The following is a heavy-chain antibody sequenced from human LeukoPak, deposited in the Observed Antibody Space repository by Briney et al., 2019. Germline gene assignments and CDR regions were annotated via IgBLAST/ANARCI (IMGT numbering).Heavy chain of an antibody. CDR1: GFTFSSYA. Sequence: GGSLRLSCAASGFTFSSYAMHWVRQAPGKGLAWVAVISYDGSNKYYADSVKGRFTISRDNSKNTLYLQMNSLRAEDTAVYYCAREWATTYYYYYGMDVWGQGTTVTVSS. V-gene: IGHV3-30-3*01. CDR2: ISYDGSNK. D-gene: IGHD5-12*01. J-gene: IGHJ6*02. CDR3: AREWATTYYYYYGMDV.